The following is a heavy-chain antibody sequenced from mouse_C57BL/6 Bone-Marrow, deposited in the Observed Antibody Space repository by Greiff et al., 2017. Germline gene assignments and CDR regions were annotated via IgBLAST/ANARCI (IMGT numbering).Heavy chain of an antibody. CDR2: IDPEDGET. J-gene: IGHJ2*01. CDR3: TRSLIYYGTDC. V-gene: IGHV14-2*01. D-gene: IGHD1-1*01. CDR1: GFNIKDYY. Sequence: VQLKQSGAELVKPGASVKLSCTASGFNIKDYYIHWVKQRTEQGLEWIGRIDPEDGETKYAPKFQDKATITADPSSNTAYLQLSSLTSEDTAVYYCTRSLIYYGTDCWGQGTTLTVSS.